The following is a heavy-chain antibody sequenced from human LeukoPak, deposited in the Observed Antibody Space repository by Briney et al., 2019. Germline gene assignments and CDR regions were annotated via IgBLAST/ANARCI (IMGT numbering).Heavy chain of an antibody. V-gene: IGHV4-38-2*02. CDR2: FYHSRNT. CDR3: ARGSLTDAFDI. D-gene: IGHD3-16*02. J-gene: IGHJ3*02. Sequence: PSETLSLTCTVSGYSINSAYYWGWIRQPPGKGLEWIGSFYHSRNTYYNPSLKSRVTISVNMSKNQFSLKLSSVTAADTAVYYCARGSLTDAFDIWGQGTMVTVSS. CDR1: GYSINSAYY.